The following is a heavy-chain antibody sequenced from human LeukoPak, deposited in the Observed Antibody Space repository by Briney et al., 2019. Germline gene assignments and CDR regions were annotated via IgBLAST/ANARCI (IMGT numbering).Heavy chain of an antibody. D-gene: IGHD5-24*01. V-gene: IGHV3-30*01. CDR3: ARDGENGSTPYYFDY. CDR1: GVTFSSYA. J-gene: IGHJ4*02. CDR2: ISYDGSNK. Sequence: GGSLRLSCAASGVTFSSYAMHWVRQAPGKGLEWVAVISYDGSNKYYADSVKGRFTISRDNSKNTLYLQMNSLRAEDTAVYYCARDGENGSTPYYFDYWGQGTLVTVSS.